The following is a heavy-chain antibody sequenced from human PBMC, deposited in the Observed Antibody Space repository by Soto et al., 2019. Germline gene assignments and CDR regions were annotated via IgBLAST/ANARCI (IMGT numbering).Heavy chain of an antibody. CDR2: ISYDGSNN. J-gene: IGHJ4*02. V-gene: IGHV3-30*18. CDR1: GFTFSSYG. Sequence: QVQLVESGGGVVQPGRSLRLSCAASGFTFSSYGMHWVRQAPGKGLEWVAVISYDGSNNYYADSVKGRFTISRDNSNNTLYLQMNSLRAEDTAVYYCAKDTLRKTVTTLDFWGQGTLVTVSS. D-gene: IGHD4-17*01. CDR3: AKDTLRKTVTTLDF.